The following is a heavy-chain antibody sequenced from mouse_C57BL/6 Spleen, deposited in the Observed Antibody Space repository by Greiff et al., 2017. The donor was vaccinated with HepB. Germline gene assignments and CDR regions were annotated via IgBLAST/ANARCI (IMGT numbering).Heavy chain of an antibody. CDR1: GYTFTSYG. J-gene: IGHJ3*01. CDR2: IYPRSGNT. Sequence: QVQLQQSGAELARPGASVKLSCKASGYTFTSYGISWVKQRTGQGLEWIGEIYPRSGNTYYNEKFKGKATLTADKSSSTAYMELRSLTSEDSAVYVCAGEHDYTCFAYWGQGTMVTVSA. CDR3: AGEHDYTCFAY. V-gene: IGHV1-81*01. D-gene: IGHD2-4*01.